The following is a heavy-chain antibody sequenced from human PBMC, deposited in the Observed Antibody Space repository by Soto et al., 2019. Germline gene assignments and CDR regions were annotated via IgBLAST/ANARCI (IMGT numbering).Heavy chain of an antibody. J-gene: IGHJ4*02. D-gene: IGHD2-21*01. CDR1: GYNFHSFV. Sequence: QVQLVQSGAEVKKPGASVKVSCKASGYNFHSFVIHWMRQAPGQRFEWMGWVNTGSGNTKYSQNFQGRVTITSESPANTVSMELSSLRSEDTAVYYCARTFAYGAANCDSPHHLLHYWGQGTLVAVSS. V-gene: IGHV1-3*04. CDR3: ARTFAYGAANCDSPHHLLHY. CDR2: VNTGSGNT.